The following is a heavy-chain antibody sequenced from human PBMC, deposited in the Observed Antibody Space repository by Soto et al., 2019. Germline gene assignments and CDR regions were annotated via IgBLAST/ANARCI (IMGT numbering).Heavy chain of an antibody. Sequence: GGSLSLSCAASGFTFSSYSMNWVRQAPGKGLEWVSYISSSSSTIYYADSVKGRFTISRDNAKNSLYLQMNSLRAEDTAVYYCARDGGGWYGFYYYMDVWGKGTTVTVSS. CDR3: ARDGGGWYGFYYYMDV. CDR2: ISSSSSTI. D-gene: IGHD6-19*01. CDR1: GFTFSSYS. J-gene: IGHJ6*03. V-gene: IGHV3-48*01.